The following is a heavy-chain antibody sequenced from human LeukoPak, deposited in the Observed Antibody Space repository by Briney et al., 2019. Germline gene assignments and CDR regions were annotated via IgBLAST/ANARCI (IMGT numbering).Heavy chain of an antibody. D-gene: IGHD2-15*01. CDR1: GGSISSHY. V-gene: IGHV4-59*11. CDR2: IYYSGNT. CDR3: ARVGLPYAFDI. J-gene: IGHJ3*02. Sequence: AETLSLTCTVSGGSISSHYWSWIRQPPGKGLEWIGYIYYSGNTNYNPSLKSRVTISVDTSKNQFSLKLSSVTAADTAVYYCARVGLPYAFDIWGQGTMVTVSS.